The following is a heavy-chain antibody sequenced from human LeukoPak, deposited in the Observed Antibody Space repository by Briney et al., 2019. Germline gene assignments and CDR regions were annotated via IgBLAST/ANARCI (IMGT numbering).Heavy chain of an antibody. CDR2: ISGYDGNT. Sequence: ASVKLSCTASGYTFTTYGVSWVRQAPGQGLEWMGWISGYDGNTNYAQKLRGRVTMTTDTSTSTAYMDLRSLRSDDTALYYCARTVTTSSYYFDYWGQGTLVTVSS. CDR1: GYTFTTYG. V-gene: IGHV1-18*01. J-gene: IGHJ4*02. CDR3: ARTVTTSSYYFDY. D-gene: IGHD4-17*01.